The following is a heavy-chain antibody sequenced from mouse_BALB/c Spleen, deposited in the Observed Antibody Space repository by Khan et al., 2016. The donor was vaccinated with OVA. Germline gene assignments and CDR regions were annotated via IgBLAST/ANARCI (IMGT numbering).Heavy chain of an antibody. CDR3: VRGSGKSRFAY. J-gene: IGHJ3*01. D-gene: IGHD1-3*01. CDR2: ISTYYGDA. CDR1: GYTFTDFA. V-gene: IGHV1S137*01. Sequence: QVQLQQSGAELVRPGVSVKISCKGSGYTFTDFAMHWMKQSHAKSLEWLGVISTYYGDADYNHKFRDKATMTVDKSSSTAYMELAGLTSEDSAIYYCVRGSGKSRFAYWGQGTLVTGSA.